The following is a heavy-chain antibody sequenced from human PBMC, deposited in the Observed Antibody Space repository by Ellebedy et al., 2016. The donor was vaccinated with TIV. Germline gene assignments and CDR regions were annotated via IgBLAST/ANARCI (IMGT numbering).Heavy chain of an antibody. CDR1: GFTFSSYG. CDR2: ISYDGSNK. J-gene: IGHJ6*02. CDR3: AKMTAYYYYYGMDV. V-gene: IGHV3-30*06. D-gene: IGHD5-18*01. Sequence: GESLKISCAASGFTFSSYGMHWVRQAPGKGLEWVAVISYDGSNKYYADSVKGRFTISRDNSKNTLYLQMNSLRAEDTAVYYCAKMTAYYYYYGMDVWGQGTTVTVSS.